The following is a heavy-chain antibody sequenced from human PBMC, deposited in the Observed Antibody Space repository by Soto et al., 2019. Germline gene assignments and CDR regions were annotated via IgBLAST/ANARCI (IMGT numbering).Heavy chain of an antibody. Sequence: QVQLVQSGAEVKKPGSSVKVSCKASGGTFSNYAIAWVRQAPGQGLEWMGGLIPISGTTNYAQKFQGRVKSTAAESTSTAYMELRSLRSEDTAVYYCARGPYGYYEKSGNSYAEYFQHWGQGTLVTVSS. V-gene: IGHV1-69*12. J-gene: IGHJ1*01. CDR2: LIPISGTT. D-gene: IGHD3-22*01. CDR3: ARGPYGYYEKSGNSYAEYFQH. CDR1: GGTFSNYA.